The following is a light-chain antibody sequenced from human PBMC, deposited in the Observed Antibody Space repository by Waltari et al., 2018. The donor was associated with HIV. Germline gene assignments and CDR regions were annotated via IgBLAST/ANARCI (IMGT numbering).Light chain of an antibody. Sequence: QSALTQPASVSGSPGQSITISCTGTSSDVGGYNYVSWYQQHPGKAPKLMIYEVSNLPSGVSTLFAGCKSGNTASRTISGLQAEDEADYYCSSYTSSSTWVFGGGTKLTVL. CDR3: SSYTSSSTWV. V-gene: IGLV2-14*01. J-gene: IGLJ3*02. CDR1: SSDVGGYNY. CDR2: EVS.